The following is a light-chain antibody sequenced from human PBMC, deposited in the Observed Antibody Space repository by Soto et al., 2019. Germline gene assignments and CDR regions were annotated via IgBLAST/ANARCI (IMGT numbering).Light chain of an antibody. CDR2: GAS. Sequence: AIPMTPSPSSLSASVGDRVTITCRASHGISTELGWYQQRPGRAPKLLIYGASTLQSGVPSRFSGSGSGTDFTLTISDLQPEDFATYYCLQDSSYPRTFGQGTKIDIK. CDR1: HGISTE. J-gene: IGKJ1*01. CDR3: LQDSSYPRT. V-gene: IGKV1-6*01.